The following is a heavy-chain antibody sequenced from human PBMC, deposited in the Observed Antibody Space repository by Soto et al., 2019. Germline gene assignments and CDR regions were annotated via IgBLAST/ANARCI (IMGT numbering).Heavy chain of an antibody. CDR1: GGSISSYY. Sequence: SETLSLTCTVSGGSISSYYWSWIRQPPGKGLEWIGYIYYSGSTNYNPSLKSRVTISVDTSKNQFSLKLSSVTAADTAVYYCARGDIDCSGGSCYSDYYYYYMDVWGKGTTVTVSS. V-gene: IGHV4-59*01. CDR3: ARGDIDCSGGSCYSDYYYYYMDV. CDR2: IYYSGST. D-gene: IGHD2-15*01. J-gene: IGHJ6*03.